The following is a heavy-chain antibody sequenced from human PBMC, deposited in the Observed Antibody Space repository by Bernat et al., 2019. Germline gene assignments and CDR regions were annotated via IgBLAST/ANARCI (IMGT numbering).Heavy chain of an antibody. Sequence: QVQLQQWGAGLLKPSETLSLTCAVYGGSFSGYYWSWIRQPPGKGLEWIGEINHSGSTNYNPSLKSRVTISVDTSKNQFSLKLSSVTAADTAVYYCARGTRRRRHDAFDIWGQGTMVTVSS. D-gene: IGHD2-2*01. J-gene: IGHJ3*02. CDR3: ARGTRRRRHDAFDI. CDR2: INHSGST. CDR1: GGSFSGYY. V-gene: IGHV4-34*01.